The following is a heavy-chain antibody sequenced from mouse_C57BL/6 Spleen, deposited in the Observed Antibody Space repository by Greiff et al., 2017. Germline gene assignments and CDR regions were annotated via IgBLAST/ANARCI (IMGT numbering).Heavy chain of an antibody. Sequence: QVQLQQSGAELVRPGSSVKLSCKASGYTFTSYWMDWVKQRPGQGLEWIGNIYPSDSETHYNQKFKDKATLTVDKSSSTAYMQLSSLTSEDSAVYYCARLYYSNYGYWGQGTTLTVSS. V-gene: IGHV1-61*01. D-gene: IGHD2-5*01. CDR2: IYPSDSET. J-gene: IGHJ2*01. CDR3: ARLYYSNYGY. CDR1: GYTFTSYW.